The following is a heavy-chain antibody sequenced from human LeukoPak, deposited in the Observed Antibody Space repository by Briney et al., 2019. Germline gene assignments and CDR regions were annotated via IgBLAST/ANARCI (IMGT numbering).Heavy chain of an antibody. Sequence: ASVKVSCKASGGTFSSYAISWVRQAPGQGLEWMGGIIPIFGTANYAQKFQGRVTITTDESTSTAYMELSSLRSEDTAVYYCAGQLDYYYYYMDVWGKGTAVTVSS. CDR3: AGQLDYYYYYMDV. D-gene: IGHD2-2*01. J-gene: IGHJ6*03. CDR2: IIPIFGTA. CDR1: GGTFSSYA. V-gene: IGHV1-69*05.